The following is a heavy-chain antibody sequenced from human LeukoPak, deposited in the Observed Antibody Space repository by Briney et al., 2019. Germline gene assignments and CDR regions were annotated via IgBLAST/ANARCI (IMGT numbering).Heavy chain of an antibody. D-gene: IGHD4-17*01. V-gene: IGHV1-8*01. CDR1: GYTFTSYD. CDR3: AREERPLMTTVTTIDY. CDR2: MNPNSGAT. Sequence: ASVKVSCKASGYTFTSYDFNWLRQATGQGPEWMGWMNPNSGATGYAQKFQGRVTMTRSASINTAYMELTNLRSEDTAVYYCAREERPLMTTVTTIDYWGQGTLVTVSS. J-gene: IGHJ4*02.